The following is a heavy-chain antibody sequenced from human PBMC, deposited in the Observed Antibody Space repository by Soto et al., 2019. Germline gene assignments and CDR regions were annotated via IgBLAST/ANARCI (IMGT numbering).Heavy chain of an antibody. D-gene: IGHD3-10*01. CDR2: INSYNGNT. CDR1: GYIFINYG. Sequence: QVQLVQSGAEVKKPGASVKVSCKASGYIFINYGISWVRQAPGQGLEWMGWINSYNGNTNSAQKVQSRVTMTTDTSTNTAYMELRSLTADDTAVYYCARSPGVVDGDDYWGQGTLVTVSS. J-gene: IGHJ4*02. CDR3: ARSPGVVDGDDY. V-gene: IGHV1-18*01.